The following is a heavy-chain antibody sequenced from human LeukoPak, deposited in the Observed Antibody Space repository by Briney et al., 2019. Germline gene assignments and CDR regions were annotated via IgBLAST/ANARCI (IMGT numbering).Heavy chain of an antibody. CDR1: GFTFSSYE. CDR2: ISRSGSII. J-gene: IGHJ4*02. V-gene: IGHV3-48*03. CDR3: ARAPSTWDCSGGSCYSDY. Sequence: GGSLRLSCAASGFTFSSYEMTWVRQAPGKGLEWISYISRSGSIIYYADSVKGRFTISRDNGKNSLHLQMNSLRAEDTAVYYCARAPSTWDCSGGSCYSDYWGQGTLVTVSS. D-gene: IGHD2-15*01.